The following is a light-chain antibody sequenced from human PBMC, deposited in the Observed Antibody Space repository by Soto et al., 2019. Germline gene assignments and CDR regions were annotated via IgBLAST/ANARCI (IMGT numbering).Light chain of an antibody. Sequence: QSVLTQPPSVSGAPGQRVTISCTGSDSNIGARYHVHWYQQLPGKAPRLIIYGNSNRPSGVPDRFSGSKSGSSASLAISGLQADDEATYDCQSYDSNLSGRVFGEGTKVTVL. J-gene: IGLJ3*02. V-gene: IGLV1-40*01. CDR2: GNS. CDR1: DSNIGARYH. CDR3: QSYDSNLSGRV.